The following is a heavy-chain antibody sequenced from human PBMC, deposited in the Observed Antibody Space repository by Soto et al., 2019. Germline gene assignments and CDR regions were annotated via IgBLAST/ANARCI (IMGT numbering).Heavy chain of an antibody. CDR1: GFKFSNYA. D-gene: IGHD3-16*01. J-gene: IGHJ4*02. CDR3: AKDRRAGGNSAFYFDF. CDR2: ISATGGGT. V-gene: IGHV3-23*01. Sequence: PGGSLRLSSAASGFKFSNYAMSWVPQAPGKGLEWVSLISATGGGTYYADSVKGRFTISRDNSHNTLYLQVHSLTAEDTAVYYCAKDRRAGGNSAFYFDFWGQGAQVTVSS.